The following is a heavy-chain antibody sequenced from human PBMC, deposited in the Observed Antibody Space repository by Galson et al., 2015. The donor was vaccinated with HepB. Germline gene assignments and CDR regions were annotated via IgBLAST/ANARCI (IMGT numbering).Heavy chain of an antibody. J-gene: IGHJ3*02. CDR1: GFTLSAYD. V-gene: IGHV3-21*01. Sequence: SLRLSCAASGFTLSAYDMHWIRRAPGKGLEWVSSISSSGSYSYYADSLQGRLGVSRDNAKNSLFLQMNSLRAEDTAVYYCARERDRSDSDDAFDIWGQGTRVAVSS. CDR3: ARERDRSDSDDAFDI. CDR2: ISSSGSYS. D-gene: IGHD3-22*01.